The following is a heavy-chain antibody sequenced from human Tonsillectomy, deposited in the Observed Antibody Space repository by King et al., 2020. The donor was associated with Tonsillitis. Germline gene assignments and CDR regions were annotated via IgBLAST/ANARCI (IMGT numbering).Heavy chain of an antibody. D-gene: IGHD6-19*01. CDR1: RFTFSSYE. Sequence: VQLVESGGGLVQPGGSLRLSCAASRFTFSSYEMNWVRQAPGRGREWLSYISSSGSTKYYADSVKGRFTISRDNAKNSLYLQMNRLRAGDTAVYYCAGDSSGWYYFEYWGQGTLVTVSS. V-gene: IGHV3-48*03. J-gene: IGHJ4*02. CDR2: ISSSGSTK. CDR3: AGDSSGWYYFEY.